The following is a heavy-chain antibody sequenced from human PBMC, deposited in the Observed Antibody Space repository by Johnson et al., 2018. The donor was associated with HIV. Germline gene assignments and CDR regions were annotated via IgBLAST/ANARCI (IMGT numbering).Heavy chain of an antibody. J-gene: IGHJ3*02. CDR2: ITASGGST. Sequence: EVQVVESGGGVVQPGRSLRLSCVASGFTFSNYAMTWVRQAPGEGLEWVADITASGGSTYYADSVKGRFTISRDNSKNTLYLQMNSLRAEDTAVYYCAREGSGIAGGGAFDIWGQGTMVTVSS. CDR1: GFTFSNYA. D-gene: IGHD1-26*01. V-gene: IGHV3-23*04. CDR3: AREGSGIAGGGAFDI.